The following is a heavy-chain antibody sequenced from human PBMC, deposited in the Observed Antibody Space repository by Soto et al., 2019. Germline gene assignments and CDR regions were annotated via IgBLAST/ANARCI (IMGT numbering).Heavy chain of an antibody. CDR1: GFTFSDHY. D-gene: IGHD5-12*01. CDR2: SRNKAQSYTT. V-gene: IGHV3-72*01. J-gene: IGHJ4*02. CDR3: AVDIVGTASY. Sequence: EVQVVESGGGLVQPGGSLRLSCAASGFTFSDHYMDWVRQTPGEGLEWVGRSRNKAQSYTTEYAASVKGRFTISRDDSKNSVYLQMISLKAEDTAVYYCAVDIVGTASYWGQGTLVTVSS.